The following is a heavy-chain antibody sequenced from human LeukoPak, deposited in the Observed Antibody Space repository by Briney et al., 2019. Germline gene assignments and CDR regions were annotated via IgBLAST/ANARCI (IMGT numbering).Heavy chain of an antibody. D-gene: IGHD6-13*01. Sequence: PGGSLRLSCAASGFTFSSYAMSWVRQAPGKGLEWVSAISGSGGSTYYADSVKGRFTISRDNSKNTLYLQMNSLRADDTAVYFCAKVPGVAATGPFDYWGQGTLVTVSS. J-gene: IGHJ4*02. CDR3: AKVPGVAATGPFDY. CDR1: GFTFSSYA. V-gene: IGHV3-23*01. CDR2: ISGSGGST.